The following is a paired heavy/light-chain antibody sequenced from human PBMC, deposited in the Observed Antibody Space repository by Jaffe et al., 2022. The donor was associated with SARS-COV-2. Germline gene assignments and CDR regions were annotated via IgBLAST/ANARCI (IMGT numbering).Light chain of an antibody. Sequence: QSALTQPPSASGSPGQSVTISCTGTSSDVGAYNHVSWYQQSPGKAPKLLIYEVSERPSGVPDRFSGSKSGNTASLTVSGLQAEDEADYFCSSYAGSNNYVFGSGTKVTVL. CDR2: EVS. V-gene: IGLV2-8*01. J-gene: IGLJ1*01. CDR3: SSYAGSNNYV. CDR1: SSDVGAYNH.
Heavy chain of an antibody. D-gene: IGHD2-8*01. CDR1: GGSMRSHY. CDR2: IHYSGST. V-gene: IGHV4-59*11. Sequence: QVQLQESGPGLVKPSETLSLTCTVSGGSMRSHYWIWIRQPPGKGLEWIGFIHYSGSTHYNPSLRSRVTMSIDTSKNQFSLRLTSVTAADTAVYYCARPVGVDNRYAFEIWGRGTMVTVSS. J-gene: IGHJ3*02. CDR3: ARPVGVDNRYAFEI.